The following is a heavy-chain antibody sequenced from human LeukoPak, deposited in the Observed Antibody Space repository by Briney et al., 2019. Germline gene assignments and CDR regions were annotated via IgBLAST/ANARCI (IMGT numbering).Heavy chain of an antibody. J-gene: IGHJ4*02. CDR2: ISGTGVGT. CDR1: GFAFNSYA. CDR3: ARLNPVLEGY. V-gene: IGHV3-23*01. D-gene: IGHD1-1*01. Sequence: PGGSLRLSCAASGFAFNSYAMNWVRQASGKGLEWVSGISGTGVGTDYADSVKGRFTISRDNSKNTLYLQMNSLRAEDTAVYYRARLNPVLEGYWGQGTLVTVSS.